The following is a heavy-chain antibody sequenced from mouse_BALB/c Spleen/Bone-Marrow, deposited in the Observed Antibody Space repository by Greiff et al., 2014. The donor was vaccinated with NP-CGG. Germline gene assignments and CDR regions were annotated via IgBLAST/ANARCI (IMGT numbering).Heavy chain of an antibody. D-gene: IGHD1-1*01. CDR1: GFNIKDTY. CDR3: ANYYYGYYFDS. Sequence: DVQLQESGAELVKLGASVKLSCTASGFNIKDTYMHWVKQRPEQGLEWIGRIDPANGNTKYDPKFQGKATITADTSSNTAYLQLSSLTSEDTAVYYCANYYYGYYFDSWGQGTTLTVSS. J-gene: IGHJ2*01. V-gene: IGHV14-3*02. CDR2: IDPANGNT.